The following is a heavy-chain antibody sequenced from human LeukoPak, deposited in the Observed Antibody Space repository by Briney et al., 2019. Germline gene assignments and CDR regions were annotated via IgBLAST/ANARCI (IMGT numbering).Heavy chain of an antibody. J-gene: IGHJ3*02. CDR2: VYTSGNT. Sequence: PSETLSLTCSVTGVSLSSYYWSWIRQPPGKGLEWIGRVYTSGNTNYNPSLKSRVTMSVDTSKNQFSLKLTSVTAADTAVYYCARGLSHSKDIWGQGTMVTVSS. CDR3: ARGLSHSKDI. CDR1: GVSLSSYY. V-gene: IGHV4-4*07.